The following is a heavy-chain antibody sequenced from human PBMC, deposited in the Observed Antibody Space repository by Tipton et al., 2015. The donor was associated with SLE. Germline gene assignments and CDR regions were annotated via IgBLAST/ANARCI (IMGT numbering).Heavy chain of an antibody. Sequence: TLSLTCTVSGGSISSYYWSWIRQPPRKGLEWIGYIYYSGSTNYNPSLKSRATISVDTSKNQFSLKLSSVTAADTAVYYCARGGLRGPFDYWGQGTLVTVSS. CDR1: GGSISSYY. J-gene: IGHJ4*02. V-gene: IGHV4-59*01. D-gene: IGHD2-15*01. CDR2: IYYSGST. CDR3: ARGGLRGPFDY.